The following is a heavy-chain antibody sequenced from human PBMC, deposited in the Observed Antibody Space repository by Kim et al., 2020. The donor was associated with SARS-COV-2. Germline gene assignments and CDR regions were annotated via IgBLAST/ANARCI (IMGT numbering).Heavy chain of an antibody. D-gene: IGHD2-2*02. CDR3: VRYRICYTGGFDY. Sequence: GGSLRLSCGASGFTFSGYAMHWVRQAPGKGLEWMALISFDGDNNYSADSVKGRFTISRDNSKNTLYLEMISLRAEDTAVYYCVRYRICYTGGFDYWVHGT. V-gene: IGHV3-30-3*01. J-gene: IGHJ4*01. CDR1: GFTFSGYA. CDR2: ISFDGDNN.